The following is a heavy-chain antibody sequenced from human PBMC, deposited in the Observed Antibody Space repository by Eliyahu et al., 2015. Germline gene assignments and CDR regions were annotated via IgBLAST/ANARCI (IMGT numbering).Heavy chain of an antibody. CDR1: GGTFSTYT. D-gene: IGHD3-22*01. CDR2: XMPIFGRA. Sequence: QVQLVQSXAEVKKPGSSXKVSCKXSGGTFSTYTINWGRQAPGQGPEWMGGXMPIFGRASYAQKXRGRVTITADESTNTAYLDLSSLRSEDTAMYYCARGPDSDTYYYFYWGQGTLVTVSS. J-gene: IGHJ4*02. V-gene: IGHV1-69*01. CDR3: ARGPDSDTYYYFY.